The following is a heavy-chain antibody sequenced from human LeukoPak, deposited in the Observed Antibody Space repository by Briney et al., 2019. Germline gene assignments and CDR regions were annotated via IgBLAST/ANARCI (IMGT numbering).Heavy chain of an antibody. D-gene: IGHD5-24*01. V-gene: IGHV4-34*01. J-gene: IGHJ4*02. Sequence: SETLSLSCGVYGGSFSGYYWSWIRQPPGKGLEWIGEINPRGSTNYNPSLKSRVTLSADTSKNQFSLTLNSVTAADTAAYYCARRRLGYYFDYWGQGTLVTVSS. CDR1: GGSFSGYY. CDR3: ARRRLGYYFDY. CDR2: INPRGST.